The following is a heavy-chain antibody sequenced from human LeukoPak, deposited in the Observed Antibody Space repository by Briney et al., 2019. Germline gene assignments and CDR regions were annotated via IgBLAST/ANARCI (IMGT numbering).Heavy chain of an antibody. J-gene: IGHJ3*02. D-gene: IGHD1-26*01. CDR3: ARSLGATDAFDI. CDR1: GGSISSYY. V-gene: IGHV4-59*01. CDR2: IYYSGST. Sequence: SETLSLTRTVSGGSISSYYWSWIRQPPGKGLEWIGYIYYSGSTNYNPSLKSRVTISVDTSKNQFSLKLSSVTAADTAVYYCARSLGATDAFDIWGQGTMVTVSS.